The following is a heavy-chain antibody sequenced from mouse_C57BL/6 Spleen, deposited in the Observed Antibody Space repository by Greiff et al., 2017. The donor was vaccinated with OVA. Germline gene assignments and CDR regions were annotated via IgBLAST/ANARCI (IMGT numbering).Heavy chain of an antibody. CDR3: AMTAQATAMDY. Sequence: VQLKESGGGLVKPGGSMTLSCAASGFTFSDYGMQWVRQAPEKGLEWVAYISSGSSTIYYADTVKGRFTISRDNAKNTLFLKMTSLRSEDTDMYYSAMTAQATAMDYWGQGTSVTVSS. V-gene: IGHV5-17*01. D-gene: IGHD3-2*02. J-gene: IGHJ4*01. CDR2: ISSGSSTI. CDR1: GFTFSDYG.